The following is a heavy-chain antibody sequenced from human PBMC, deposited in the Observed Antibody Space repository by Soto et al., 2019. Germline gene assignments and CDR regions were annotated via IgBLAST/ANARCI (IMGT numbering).Heavy chain of an antibody. Sequence: QVQLVQSGAEVKKPGSSVKVSCKASGGTFSSYAISWVRQAPGQGLEWMGGIIPIFGTANYAQKFQGRVTITADESTSTAYMELSSLRSEDTAVYYCARGDSGYDNNYYNGMDVWGQGTTVTVSS. CDR2: IIPIFGTA. D-gene: IGHD5-12*01. CDR3: ARGDSGYDNNYYNGMDV. CDR1: GGTFSSYA. V-gene: IGHV1-69*01. J-gene: IGHJ6*02.